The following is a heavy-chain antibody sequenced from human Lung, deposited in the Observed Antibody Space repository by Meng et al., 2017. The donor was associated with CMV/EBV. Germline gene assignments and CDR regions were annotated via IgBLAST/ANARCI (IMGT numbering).Heavy chain of an antibody. CDR2: INPNSGGT. V-gene: IGHV1-2*02. CDR1: GYTFTGYY. J-gene: IGHJ5*02. CDR3: ARELDLQLGYCSGGSCYGRGNWFDP. Sequence: ASVKVSXKASGYTFTGYYMHWVRQAPGQGLEWMGWINPNSGGTNYAQKFQGRVTMTRDTSISTAYMELSRLRSDDTAVYYCARELDLQLGYCSGGSCYGRGNWFDPWGQGNXVNGAS. D-gene: IGHD2-15*01.